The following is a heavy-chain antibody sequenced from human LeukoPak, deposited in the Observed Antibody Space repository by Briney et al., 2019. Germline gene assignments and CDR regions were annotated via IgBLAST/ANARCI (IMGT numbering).Heavy chain of an antibody. CDR2: ISGSGGST. V-gene: IGHV3-23*01. CDR3: AKDRSSITIFGVVIQGAFDI. Sequence: GGSLRLSCAASGFTFSSYAMSWVRQAPGKGLEWVSAISGSGGSTYYAGSVKGRFTISRDNSKNTLYLQMNSLRAEDTAVYYCAKDRSSITIFGVVIQGAFDIWGQGTMVTVSS. D-gene: IGHD3-3*01. CDR1: GFTFSSYA. J-gene: IGHJ3*02.